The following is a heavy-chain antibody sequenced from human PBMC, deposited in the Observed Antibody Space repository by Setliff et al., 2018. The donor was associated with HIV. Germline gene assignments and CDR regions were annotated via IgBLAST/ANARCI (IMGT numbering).Heavy chain of an antibody. CDR3: ARSLVPSGYYYGRHAFDI. CDR1: GGSISSYY. D-gene: IGHD3-22*01. J-gene: IGHJ3*02. CDR2: IYTSGST. V-gene: IGHV4-4*08. Sequence: SETLSLTCTVSGGSISSYYWSWIRQPPGKGLEWIGYIYTSGSTNYNPSFKSRVTISVDTSKNQFSLRVNSVTAADTAVYYCARSLVPSGYYYGRHAFDIWGQGTKVTVSS.